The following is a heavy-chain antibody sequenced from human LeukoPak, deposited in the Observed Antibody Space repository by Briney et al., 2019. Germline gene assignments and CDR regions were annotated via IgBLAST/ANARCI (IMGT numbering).Heavy chain of an antibody. CDR3: ASGGYLTDAFDI. V-gene: IGHV4-59*08. CDR1: GGSISTYY. CDR2: IYYSGST. J-gene: IGHJ3*02. Sequence: SETLSLTCTVSGGSISTYYWSWIRQPPGKGLEWIGYIYYSGSTNYNPSLKSRVTISVDTSKNQFSLKLSSVTAADTAVYYCASGGYLTDAFDIWGQGTMVTVSS. D-gene: IGHD2-15*01.